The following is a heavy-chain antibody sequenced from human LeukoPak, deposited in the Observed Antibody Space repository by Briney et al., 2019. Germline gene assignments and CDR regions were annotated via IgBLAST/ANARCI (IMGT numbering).Heavy chain of an antibody. Sequence: PSETLSLTCTVSGGSISSYYWSWIRQPPGKGLEWIGYIYYSGSTNYNPSLKSRVTISVDTSKNQFSLKLSSVTAADTAVYYCAREPRVMDYYDSSGHYYFDYWGQGTLVTVSS. V-gene: IGHV4-59*01. D-gene: IGHD3-22*01. CDR1: GGSISSYY. CDR2: IYYSGST. J-gene: IGHJ4*02. CDR3: AREPRVMDYYDSSGHYYFDY.